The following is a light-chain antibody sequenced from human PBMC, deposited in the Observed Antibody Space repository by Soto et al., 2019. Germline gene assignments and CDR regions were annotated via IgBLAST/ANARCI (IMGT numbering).Light chain of an antibody. CDR2: DAS. V-gene: IGKV3-11*01. CDR3: QPRSNFIT. CDR1: QSVSSY. J-gene: IGKJ5*01. Sequence: EIGLKQSPAALSLSQGERATLSCRASQSVSSYLAWYQQKPGQAPTLLIYDASNRAPGIPARFSGSGSGTDFTLTISSLAAEDFAVYSCQPRSNFITFGQGTRLEI.